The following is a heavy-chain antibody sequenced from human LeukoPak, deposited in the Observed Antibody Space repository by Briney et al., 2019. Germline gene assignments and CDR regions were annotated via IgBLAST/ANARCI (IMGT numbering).Heavy chain of an antibody. J-gene: IGHJ4*02. Sequence: SETLSLTCTVSGYSISSGYYWGWIRQPPGKGLEWIGSIYYSGNTYYSPSLMSRVTISVDTSKNQFSLNLRSVTAADTAVYYCARAPHFFDTTGSRYYFDYWGQGALVTVSS. CDR1: GYSISSGYY. V-gene: IGHV4-38-2*02. CDR2: IYYSGNT. D-gene: IGHD3-22*01. CDR3: ARAPHFFDTTGSRYYFDY.